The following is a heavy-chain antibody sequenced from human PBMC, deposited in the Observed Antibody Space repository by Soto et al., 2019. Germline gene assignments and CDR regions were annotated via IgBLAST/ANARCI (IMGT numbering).Heavy chain of an antibody. V-gene: IGHV4-34*01. J-gene: IGHJ4*02. Sequence: SETLSLTCAVSGGSFSGYYWSWIRQPPGKGLEWIGEINHSGSTNYNPSLKSRVTISVDTSKNQFSLKLSSVTAADTAVYYCARFAPGYCSSTSCLLFDYWGQGNLVTVSS. CDR2: INHSGST. D-gene: IGHD2-2*01. CDR1: GGSFSGYY. CDR3: ARFAPGYCSSTSCLLFDY.